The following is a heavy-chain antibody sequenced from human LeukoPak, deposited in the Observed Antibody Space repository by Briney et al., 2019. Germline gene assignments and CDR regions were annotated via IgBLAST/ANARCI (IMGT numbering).Heavy chain of an antibody. CDR1: GYTFTSYA. CDR2: INTNTGNP. Sequence: ASVKVPCKASGYTFTSYAMNWVRQAPGQGLEWMGWINTNTGNPTYAQGFTGRFVFSLDTSVSTAYLQISSLKAEDTAVYYCARGDDSSGYYYADAFDIWGQGTMVTVSS. CDR3: ARGDDSSGYYYADAFDI. D-gene: IGHD3-22*01. J-gene: IGHJ3*02. V-gene: IGHV7-4-1*02.